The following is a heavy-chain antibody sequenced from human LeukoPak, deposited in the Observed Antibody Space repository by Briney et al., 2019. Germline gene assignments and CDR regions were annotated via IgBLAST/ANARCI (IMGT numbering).Heavy chain of an antibody. D-gene: IGHD3-16*01. CDR3: ARGGTDPFDY. CDR2: IYYSGST. V-gene: IGHV4-59*01. J-gene: IGHJ4*02. Sequence: SETLSLTCTVSGGSISGYYWSWIRRPPGKGLEWIGYIYYSGSTNYNPSLKSRVTISVDTSKNQFSLKLSSVTAADTAVYYCARGGTDPFDYWGQGTLVTVSS. CDR1: GGSISGYY.